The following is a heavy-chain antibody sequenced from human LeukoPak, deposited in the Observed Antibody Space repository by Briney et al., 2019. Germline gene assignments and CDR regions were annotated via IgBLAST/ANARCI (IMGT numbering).Heavy chain of an antibody. CDR3: AKDLGSSPYYYYGMDV. Sequence: PGGSLRLSCAASGFTFSNYAMNWVRQAPGKGLEWVSTVSGGGGGTYYADSVKGRFTISRDNSKNTLYLQMNSLRAEDTAVYYCAKDLGSSPYYYYGMDVWGQGTTVTVSS. D-gene: IGHD6-6*01. V-gene: IGHV3-23*01. CDR1: GFTFSNYA. CDR2: VSGGGGGT. J-gene: IGHJ6*02.